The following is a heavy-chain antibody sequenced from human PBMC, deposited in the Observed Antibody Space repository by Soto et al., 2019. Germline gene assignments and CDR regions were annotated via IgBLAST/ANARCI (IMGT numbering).Heavy chain of an antibody. CDR1: EFTFSNYW. Sequence: EVQLVESGGGLVQPGGSLRLSCEASEFTFSNYWMSWVRQAPGEGLEWVAIMKEDGSETYYVDYVKGRFTISRDNAKNSLHLQMNSLRVEDTAVYYCARARPGAYFDYWGQGTLVTVSS. V-gene: IGHV3-7*01. CDR3: ARARPGAYFDY. CDR2: MKEDGSET. J-gene: IGHJ4*02.